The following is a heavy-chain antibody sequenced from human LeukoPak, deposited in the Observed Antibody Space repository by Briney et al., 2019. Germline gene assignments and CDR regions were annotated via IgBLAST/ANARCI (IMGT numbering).Heavy chain of an antibody. J-gene: IGHJ4*02. Sequence: SETLSLTCTVSGGSISSYYWSWIRQPPGKGLEWIGYIHHSGSTNYKPSLKSRVTISVDTSKNQFSLKLSSVTAADTAVYYCARDPTGTPTFDYWGQGTLVTVSS. D-gene: IGHD1-7*01. V-gene: IGHV4-59*01. CDR2: IHHSGST. CDR1: GGSISSYY. CDR3: ARDPTGTPTFDY.